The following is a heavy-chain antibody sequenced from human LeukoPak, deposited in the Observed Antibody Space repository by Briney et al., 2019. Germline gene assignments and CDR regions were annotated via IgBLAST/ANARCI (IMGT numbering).Heavy chain of an antibody. D-gene: IGHD3-10*01. V-gene: IGHV6-1*01. CDR3: ARATMVRGVGWFDP. CDR2: TYYRSKWYN. CDR1: GDSVSSNSAA. J-gene: IGHJ5*02. Sequence: SQTLSLTCAISGDSVSSNSAAWNWIRQSPSRVLEWLGRTYYRSKWYNDYAVSVKSRITINPDTSKNQFSLQLNSVTPEDTAVYYCARATMVRGVGWFDPWGQGTLVTVSS.